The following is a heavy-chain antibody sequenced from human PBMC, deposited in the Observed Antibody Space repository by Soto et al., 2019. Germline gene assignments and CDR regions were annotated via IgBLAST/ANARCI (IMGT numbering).Heavy chain of an antibody. CDR2: IYYSGST. CDR1: GDSISSSYNY. V-gene: IGHV4-31*03. Sequence: QVQLQESGPGLVKASQTLSLTCTVSGDSISSSYNYWSWVRQHPGKGLEWIGYIYYSGSTYYNPSLKGRLTISVDTSKNQFSLNLRSVTAADTAVYYWARVGGCGRSSCYAVDYGMDVWGQGTTVTVSS. CDR3: ARVGGCGRSSCYAVDYGMDV. J-gene: IGHJ6*02. D-gene: IGHD2-2*01.